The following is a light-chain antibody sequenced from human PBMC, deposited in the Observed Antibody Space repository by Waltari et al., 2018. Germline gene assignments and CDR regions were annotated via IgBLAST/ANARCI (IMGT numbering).Light chain of an antibody. CDR1: SNDVGGYNY. J-gene: IGLJ3*02. Sequence: QSALTQPASVSGSPGQSITISCTGTSNDVGGYNYVSWHQQHPGKAPKLMIFDVNDRPSGVSNRFSGSKSGNTASLTISGLQAEDEADYYCNSFTSSSTWVFGGGTKLTVL. CDR2: DVN. V-gene: IGLV2-14*01. CDR3: NSFTSSSTWV.